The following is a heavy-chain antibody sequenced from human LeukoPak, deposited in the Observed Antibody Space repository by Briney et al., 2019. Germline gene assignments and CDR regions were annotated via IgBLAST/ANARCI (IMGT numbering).Heavy chain of an antibody. CDR2: LHYSGST. D-gene: IGHD2-15*01. CDR1: GASISSSSYY. CDR3: ASLGYCSGGRCREGDY. J-gene: IGHJ4*02. Sequence: TSETLSLTCTVSGASISSSSYYWGWIRQPAGKGLEWIGSLHYSGSTYYNPTLKSRVTMSVDTSKNQFSLKLSSVAAADTAVYYCASLGYCSGGRCREGDYWGQGILVTVSS. V-gene: IGHV4-39*07.